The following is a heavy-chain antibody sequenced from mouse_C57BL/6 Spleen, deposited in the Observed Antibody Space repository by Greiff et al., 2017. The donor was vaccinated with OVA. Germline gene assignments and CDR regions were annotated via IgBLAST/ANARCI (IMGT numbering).Heavy chain of an antibody. CDR2: INPNNGGT. V-gene: IGHV1-26*01. D-gene: IGHD2-5*01. CDR1: GYTFTDYY. Sequence: EVQLQQSGPELVKPGASVKISCKASGYTFTDYYMNWVKQSHGKSLEWIGDINPNNGGTSYNQQFKGKATLTVDKSSSTAYMELRSLTSEDSAVYYCANYYSNYAYFDYWGQGTTLTVSS. J-gene: IGHJ2*01. CDR3: ANYYSNYAYFDY.